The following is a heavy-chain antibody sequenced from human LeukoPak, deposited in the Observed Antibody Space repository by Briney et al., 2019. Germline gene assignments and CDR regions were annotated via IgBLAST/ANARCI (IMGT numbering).Heavy chain of an antibody. CDR1: GLTFSSYW. CDR2: IKYDGSET. CDR3: ARDSALSNY. D-gene: IGHD6-25*01. J-gene: IGHJ4*02. Sequence: GGSLRLSCAASGLTFSSYWMTWVRQAPGKGLEWVATIKYDGSETYYVDSVRGRFSISRDNAKNSLYLQMNSLRAEDTAVYYCARDSALSNYWGQGTLVTVSS. V-gene: IGHV3-7*04.